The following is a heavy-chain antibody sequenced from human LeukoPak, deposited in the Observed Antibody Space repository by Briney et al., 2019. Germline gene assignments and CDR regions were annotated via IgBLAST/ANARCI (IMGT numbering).Heavy chain of an antibody. Sequence: GVSLRLSCAASGLTFSSYAMSWVRQAPGKGLEWVSAISGSGGSTYYADSVKGRFTISRDNSKNTLYLQMNSLRAEDTAVYYCAKDLSSIAAAGTPLDYWGQGTLVTVSS. D-gene: IGHD6-13*01. CDR1: GLTFSSYA. V-gene: IGHV3-23*01. CDR3: AKDLSSIAAAGTPLDY. CDR2: ISGSGGST. J-gene: IGHJ4*02.